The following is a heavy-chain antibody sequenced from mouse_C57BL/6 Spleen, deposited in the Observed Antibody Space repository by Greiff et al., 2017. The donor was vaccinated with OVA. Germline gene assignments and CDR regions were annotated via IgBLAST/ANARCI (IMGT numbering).Heavy chain of an antibody. CDR1: GYTFTSYW. D-gene: IGHD2-12*01. CDR3: AREDYYSFSFAY. CDR2: IDPSDSET. Sequence: VQLQQPGAELVRPGSSVKLSCKASGYTFTSYWMHWVKQRPIQGLEWIGNIDPSDSETHYNQKFKDKATLTVDKSSSTAYMQLSSLTSEDSAVYYCAREDYYSFSFAYWGQGTLVTVSA. V-gene: IGHV1-52*01. J-gene: IGHJ3*01.